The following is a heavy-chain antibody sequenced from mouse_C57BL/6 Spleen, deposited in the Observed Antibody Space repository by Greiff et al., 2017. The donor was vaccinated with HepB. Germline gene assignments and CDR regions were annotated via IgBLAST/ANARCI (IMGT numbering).Heavy chain of an antibody. CDR2: IDPSDSET. CDR1: GYTFTSYW. D-gene: IGHD1-1*01. Sequence: QVQLKQSGAELVRPGSSVKLSCKASGYTFTSYWMHWVKQRPIQGLEWIGNIDPSDSETHYNQKFKDKATLTVDKSSSTAYMQLSSLTSEDSAVYYCARSGGYYGSSYDWYFDVWGTGTTVTVSS. J-gene: IGHJ1*03. V-gene: IGHV1-52*01. CDR3: ARSGGYYGSSYDWYFDV.